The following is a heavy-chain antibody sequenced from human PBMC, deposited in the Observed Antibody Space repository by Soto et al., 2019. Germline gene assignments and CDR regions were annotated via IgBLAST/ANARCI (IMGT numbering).Heavy chain of an antibody. V-gene: IGHV5-10-1*01. CDR3: ARGRSYRRDYGMDV. CDR1: GYSFTSYW. Sequence: PGESLKISCKGSGYSFTSYWISWVRQMPGKGLEWRGRIDPSDSYTNYSPSFQGHVTISADKSISTAYLQWSSLKASDTAMYYCARGRSYRRDYGMDVWGQGTTVTVSS. CDR2: IDPSDSYT. J-gene: IGHJ6*02. D-gene: IGHD1-26*01.